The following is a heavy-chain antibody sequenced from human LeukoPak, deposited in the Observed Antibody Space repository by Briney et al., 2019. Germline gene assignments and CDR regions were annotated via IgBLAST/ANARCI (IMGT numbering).Heavy chain of an antibody. J-gene: IGHJ6*04. D-gene: IGHD7-27*01. V-gene: IGHV4-39*01. CDR2: IYYSGTT. CDR3: AIGPPYAPGVLDV. CDR1: GGSLDTSDY. Sequence: PSETLSLTCSVSGGSLDTSDYWAWIRQTPATGLEWIGSIYYSGTTYYNSFLRSRVIISVDTSKNQFSLKLSSVSAADTAVYYCAIGPPYAPGVLDVWGKGTTVTISS.